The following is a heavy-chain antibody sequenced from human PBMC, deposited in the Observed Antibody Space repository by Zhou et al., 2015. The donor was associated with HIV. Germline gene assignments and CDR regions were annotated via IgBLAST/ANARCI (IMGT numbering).Heavy chain of an antibody. D-gene: IGHD3-3*01. CDR1: GGTFSSYA. Sequence: QVQLVQSGAEVKKPGSSVKVSCKASGGTFSSYAISWVRQAPGQGLEWMGGIIPIFGTANYAQKFQGRVTITADESTSTAYMELSSLRSEDTAVYYCARDPLRFLERSRSRYYYMDVWGKGTTVTVSS. CDR3: ARDPLRFLERSRSRYYYMDV. V-gene: IGHV1-69*01. CDR2: IIPIFGTA. J-gene: IGHJ6*03.